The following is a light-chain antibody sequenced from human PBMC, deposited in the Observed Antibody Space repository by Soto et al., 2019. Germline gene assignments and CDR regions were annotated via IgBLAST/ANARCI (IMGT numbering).Light chain of an antibody. J-gene: IGLJ3*02. Sequence: QSVLTQPPSVSGAPGQRVTISCTGSNSNIGADSEVHWYQQFPGTAPKLLIYSNDQRPSGVPDRFSGSKSGTSASLAISGLRSEDEADYYCAAWDDSLSAVFGGGTKVTVL. CDR1: NSNIGADS. CDR2: SND. CDR3: AAWDDSLSAV. V-gene: IGLV1-47*02.